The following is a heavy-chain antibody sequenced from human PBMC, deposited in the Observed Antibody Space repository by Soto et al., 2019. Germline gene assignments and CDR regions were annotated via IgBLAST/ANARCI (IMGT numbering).Heavy chain of an antibody. V-gene: IGHV4-39*01. Sequence: PSETLSLTCTVSGGSISSSSYYWGWIRQPPGKGLEWIGSIYYSGSTYYNPSLKRRVTIAVDTSKNQFSLKLSSVTAADTAVYYCARRRQEDGDYPCPTLEYYGMDVWGQGTTVTVSS. CDR2: IYYSGST. CDR3: ARRRQEDGDYPCPTLEYYGMDV. J-gene: IGHJ6*02. CDR1: GGSISSSSYY. D-gene: IGHD4-17*01.